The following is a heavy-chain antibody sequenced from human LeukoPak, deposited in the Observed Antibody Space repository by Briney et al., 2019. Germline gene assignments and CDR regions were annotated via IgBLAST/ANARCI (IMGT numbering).Heavy chain of an antibody. CDR1: GYTFTGYY. V-gene: IGHV1-2*04. CDR2: INPNSGGT. J-gene: IGHJ4*02. CDR3: ARVNDFWSGGWDY. Sequence: ASVKVSCKASGYTFTGYYMHWVRQAPGQGLEWMGWINPNSGGTNYAQKFQGWVTMTRDTSISTAYMELSRLRSDDTAVYYCARVNDFWSGGWDYWGQGTLVTVSS. D-gene: IGHD3-3*01.